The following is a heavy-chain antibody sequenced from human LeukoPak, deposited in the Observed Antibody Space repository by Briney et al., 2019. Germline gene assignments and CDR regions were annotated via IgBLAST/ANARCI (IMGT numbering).Heavy chain of an antibody. CDR3: ARGESSSWYVGESNWFDP. V-gene: IGHV3-30*02. D-gene: IGHD6-13*01. Sequence: GGSLRLSCAASGFTFSSYGMHWVRQAPGKGLEWVAFIRYDGSNKYYADSVKGRFTISRDNSKNTLYLQMNSLRAEDTAVYYCARGESSSWYVGESNWFDPWGQGTLVTVSS. J-gene: IGHJ5*02. CDR1: GFTFSSYG. CDR2: IRYDGSNK.